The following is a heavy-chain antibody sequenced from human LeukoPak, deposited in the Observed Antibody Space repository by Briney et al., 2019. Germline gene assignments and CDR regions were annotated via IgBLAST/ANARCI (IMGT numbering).Heavy chain of an antibody. V-gene: IGHV3-30*03. D-gene: IGHD6-6*01. CDR3: ARQYSSSYYFDY. CDR1: GFTFSSYS. Sequence: PGGSLRLSCAASGFTFSSYSMNWVRQAPGKGLEWVAVISYDGSNKYYADSVKGRFTISRDNSKNTLYLQMNSLRAEDAAVYYCARQYSSSYYFDYWGQGTLVTVSS. CDR2: ISYDGSNK. J-gene: IGHJ4*02.